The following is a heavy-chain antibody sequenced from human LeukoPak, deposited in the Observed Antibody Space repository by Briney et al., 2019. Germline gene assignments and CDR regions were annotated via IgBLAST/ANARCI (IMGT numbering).Heavy chain of an antibody. V-gene: IGHV4-34*01. CDR3: VRVRVTFGGVIVIRWGNYFDY. CDR1: GGSFSGYY. CDR2: INHSGST. D-gene: IGHD3-16*02. Sequence: SETLSLTCAVYGGSFSGYYWSWIRQPPGKGLEWIGEINHSGSTNYNPSLKSRVTISVDTSKNQFSLKLSSVTAADTAVYYCVRVRVTFGGVIVIRWGNYFDYWGQGTLVTVSS. J-gene: IGHJ4*02.